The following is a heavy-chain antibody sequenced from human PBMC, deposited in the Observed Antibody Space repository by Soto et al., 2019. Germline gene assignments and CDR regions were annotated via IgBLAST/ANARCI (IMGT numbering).Heavy chain of an antibody. D-gene: IGHD3-16*02. J-gene: IGHJ4*02. Sequence: PVGSLRLSCAASGFTFSSYSMNWVRQAPGKGLEWVSSISSSSSYIYYADSVKGRFTISRDNAKNSLYLQMNSLRAEDTAMYYCARGGDYVWGSYRPSFDYWGQGTLVTVSS. CDR2: ISSSSSYI. CDR3: ARGGDYVWGSYRPSFDY. V-gene: IGHV3-21*01. CDR1: GFTFSSYS.